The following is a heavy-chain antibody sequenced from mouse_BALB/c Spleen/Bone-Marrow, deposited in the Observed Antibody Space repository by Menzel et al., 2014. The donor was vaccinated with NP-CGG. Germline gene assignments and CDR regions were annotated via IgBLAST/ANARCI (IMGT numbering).Heavy chain of an antibody. J-gene: IGHJ2*01. CDR2: ISSGSSTI. CDR3: VRSGSSSGYFDY. Sequence: EVQGVESGGGLVQPGGSRKLSCAASGFTFSSFGMHWVRQAPEKRLEWVAYISSGSSTIYYGDTVMGRFTISRDNPKNTLFLQMTSLRSEDTATYYCVRSGSSSGYFDYWGQGTTLTVSS. V-gene: IGHV5-17*02. CDR1: GFTFSSFG. D-gene: IGHD1-1*01.